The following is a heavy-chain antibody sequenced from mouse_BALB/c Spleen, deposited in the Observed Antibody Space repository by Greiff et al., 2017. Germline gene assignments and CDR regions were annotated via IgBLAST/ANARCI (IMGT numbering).Heavy chain of an antibody. J-gene: IGHJ4*01. CDR2: IRLKSNNYAT. V-gene: IGHV6-6*02. Sequence: EVQLQESGGGLVQPGGSMKLSCVASGFTFSNYWMNWVRQSPEKGLEWVAEIRLKSNNYATHYAESVKGRFTISRDDSKSSVYLQMNNLRAEDTGIYYCTGGPFMDYWGQGTSVTVSS. CDR3: TGGPFMDY. CDR1: GFTFSNYW.